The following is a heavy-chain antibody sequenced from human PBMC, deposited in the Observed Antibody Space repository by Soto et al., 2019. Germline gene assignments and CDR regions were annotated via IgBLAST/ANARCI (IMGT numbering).Heavy chain of an antibody. D-gene: IGHD2-15*01. CDR1: GFTFRNYG. CDR2: IGIGSSTK. V-gene: IGHV3-48*04. CDR3: VKDMRLRGQFAPFDY. J-gene: IGHJ4*02. Sequence: GGSLRLSCAASGFTFRNYGMNWVRQAPGKGLEWVSYIGIGSSTKYYADSVKGRFTISRDNSQNSVYLQMDSLRTEDSALYYYVKDMRLRGQFAPFDYWGQGTLVTVSS.